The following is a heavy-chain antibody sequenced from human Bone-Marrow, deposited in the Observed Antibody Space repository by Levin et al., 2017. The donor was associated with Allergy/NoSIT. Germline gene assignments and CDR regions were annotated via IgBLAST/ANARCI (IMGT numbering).Heavy chain of an antibody. CDR3: AKEACSIGRGSCDGRESYYHYYGLGV. Sequence: GESLKISCAASGFTFSIYPMSWVRQAPGKGLEWVSAISGSGSSTYSADSVKGRFTISRDNSRNILHLQMNGLRGEDTGVYYCAKEACSIGRGSCDGRESYYHYYGLGVWGQGTTVSVSS. V-gene: IGHV3-23*01. CDR2: ISGSGSST. D-gene: IGHD2-2*01. J-gene: IGHJ6*02. CDR1: GFTFSIYP.